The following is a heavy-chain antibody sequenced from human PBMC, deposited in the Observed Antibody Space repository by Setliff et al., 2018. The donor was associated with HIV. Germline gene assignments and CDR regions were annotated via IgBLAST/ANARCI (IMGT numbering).Heavy chain of an antibody. D-gene: IGHD3-16*01. CDR2: IYPADSNI. CDR1: GCRFSTYW. Sequence: GESLKISCQGSGCRFSTYWIGWVRQMPGKGLEWMGIIYPADSNIRYSPSFQGQVTISVDKSTNTAFLQWTSLRASDTAMYYCTRLWHENWGGVDYWGQGTLVTVSS. CDR3: TRLWHENWGGVDY. V-gene: IGHV5-51*01. J-gene: IGHJ4*02.